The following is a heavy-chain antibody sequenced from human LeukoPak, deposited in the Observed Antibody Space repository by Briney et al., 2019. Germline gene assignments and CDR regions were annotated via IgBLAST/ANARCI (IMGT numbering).Heavy chain of an antibody. CDR1: GFTFDDYA. J-gene: IGHJ4*02. CDR2: ISWNSGSI. CDR3: AKGLSIAVAGAAIDY. D-gene: IGHD6-19*01. V-gene: IGHV3-9*01. Sequence: AGGSLRLSCAASGFTFDDYAMHWVRQAPGKGLEWVSGISWNSGSIGYADSVKGRFTISRDNAKNSLYLQMNSLGAEDTALYYCAKGLSIAVAGAAIDYWGQGTLVTVSS.